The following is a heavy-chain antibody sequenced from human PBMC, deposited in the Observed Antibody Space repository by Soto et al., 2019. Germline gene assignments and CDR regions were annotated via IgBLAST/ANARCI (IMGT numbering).Heavy chain of an antibody. CDR2: ISSSSSTI. Sequence: EVQLVESGGGLVQPGGSLRLSCAASGFTFSSYSMNWVRQAPGKGLEWVSYISSSSSTIYYADSVKGRFTISRDNAKNSLYLQMNSLRDEDTAVYYCARVKRDIVVVVAATPRPSIDYWGQGTLVTVSS. J-gene: IGHJ4*02. V-gene: IGHV3-48*02. CDR1: GFTFSSYS. D-gene: IGHD2-15*01. CDR3: ARVKRDIVVVVAATPRPSIDY.